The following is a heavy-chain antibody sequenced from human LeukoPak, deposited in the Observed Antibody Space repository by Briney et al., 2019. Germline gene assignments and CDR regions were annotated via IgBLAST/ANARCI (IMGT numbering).Heavy chain of an antibody. Sequence: GGSLRLSCAASGFTFSSYAMSWVRQSPGKGLEWVSAISGSGGSTYYADSVKGRFTISRDNSKNTLYLQMNSLRAEDTAVYYCAKDHVVVVTAIRHGYFDYWGQGTLVTVSS. V-gene: IGHV3-23*01. CDR1: GFTFSSYA. J-gene: IGHJ4*02. D-gene: IGHD2-21*02. CDR3: AKDHVVVVTAIRHGYFDY. CDR2: ISGSGGST.